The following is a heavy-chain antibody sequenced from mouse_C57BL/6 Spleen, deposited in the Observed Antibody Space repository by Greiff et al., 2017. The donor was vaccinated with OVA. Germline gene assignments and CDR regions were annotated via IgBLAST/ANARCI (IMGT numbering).Heavy chain of an antibody. CDR3: ARRGWSWFAY. J-gene: IGHJ3*01. V-gene: IGHV1-26*01. CDR1: GYTFTDYY. Sequence: EVQLQQSGPELVKPGASVKISCKASGYTFTDYYMNWVKQSHGKSLEWIGDINPNNGGTSYNQKFKGKATLTVDKSSSTAYMERRSLTSEDSAVYYCARRGWSWFAYWGQGTLVTVSA. CDR2: INPNNGGT.